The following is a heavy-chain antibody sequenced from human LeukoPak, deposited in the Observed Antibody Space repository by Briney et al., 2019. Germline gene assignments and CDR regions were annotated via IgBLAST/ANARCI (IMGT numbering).Heavy chain of an antibody. CDR2: IRQDGNEK. V-gene: IGHV3-7*01. CDR3: ARDSRIQLFSRRNYYYYMDV. Sequence: GGSLRLSCAAPRFTFSHYWMSWVRQAPGKGLEWVANIRQDGNEKYYVDSLKGRFTISRDNAKDSLYLQMNNLRAEDTAVYYCARDSRIQLFSRRNYYYYMDVWGKGTTVTVSS. J-gene: IGHJ6*03. D-gene: IGHD5-18*01. CDR1: RFTFSHYW.